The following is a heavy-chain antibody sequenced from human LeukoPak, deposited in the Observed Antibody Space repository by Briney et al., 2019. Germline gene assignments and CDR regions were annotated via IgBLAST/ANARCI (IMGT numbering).Heavy chain of an antibody. CDR1: GYPFTGTG. Sequence: VASVKVSCKALGYPFTGTGITWGPQAPGQGLEWMGWISAYNGNTSYAQKLQGRVTMTTDTSTSTAYMELRSLRAADTAVYYCGRVGGDLYYDCVSACHSSFSSGHGTLVTVSS. J-gene: IGHJ5*01. V-gene: IGHV1-18*01. CDR2: ISAYNGNT. D-gene: IGHD3-3*01. CDR3: GRVGGDLYYDCVSACHSSFS.